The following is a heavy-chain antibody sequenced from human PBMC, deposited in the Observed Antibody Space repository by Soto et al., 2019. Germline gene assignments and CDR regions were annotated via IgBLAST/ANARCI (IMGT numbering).Heavy chain of an antibody. Sequence: QVQLVQSGAEVKKPGASVKVSCKASGYTFTSYAMHWVRQAPGQRLEWMGWINAGNGNTKYSQKLQGRVTITRDTSASTAYMELSSLRSEDTAVYYCARDLMVRGVIPGYWGQGTLVTVSS. V-gene: IGHV1-3*01. CDR2: INAGNGNT. CDR3: ARDLMVRGVIPGY. J-gene: IGHJ4*02. CDR1: GYTFTSYA. D-gene: IGHD3-10*01.